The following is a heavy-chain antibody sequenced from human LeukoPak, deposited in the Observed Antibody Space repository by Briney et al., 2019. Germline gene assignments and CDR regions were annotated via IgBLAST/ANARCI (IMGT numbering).Heavy chain of an antibody. CDR2: IYYSGST. CDR1: GGSISSTGYY. V-gene: IGHV4-39*07. Sequence: SETLSLTCTVSGGSISSTGYYWGWIRQPPGKGLEWIGSIYYSGSTYYNPSLKSRVTISVDTSKNQFSLKLSSVTAADTAVYYCARRGQYCGGDCYSPFAFDYWGQGTLVTVSS. CDR3: ARRGQYCGGDCYSPFAFDY. D-gene: IGHD2-21*02. J-gene: IGHJ4*02.